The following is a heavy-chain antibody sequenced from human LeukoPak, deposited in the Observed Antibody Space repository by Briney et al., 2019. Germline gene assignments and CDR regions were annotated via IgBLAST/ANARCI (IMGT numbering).Heavy chain of an antibody. D-gene: IGHD3-9*01. CDR3: ARGRNYDILTGYYDP. J-gene: IGHJ5*02. V-gene: IGHV1-2*04. CDR2: INPNSGGT. CDR1: GYTFTGYY. Sequence: ASVKVSCKASGYTFTGYYMHWVRQAPGQGLEWMGWINPNSGGTNYAQKFQGWVTMTRDTSISTAYMELSRLRSDDTAVYYCARGRNYDILTGYYDPWGQGTLATVSS.